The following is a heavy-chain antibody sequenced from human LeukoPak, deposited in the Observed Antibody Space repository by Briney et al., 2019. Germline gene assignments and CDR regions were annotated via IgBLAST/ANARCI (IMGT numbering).Heavy chain of an antibody. CDR2: IYPGDSDT. D-gene: IGHD3-16*01. Sequence: NLGASLQISCQASGSTFTNYWSGWVRPLPGKGLGWMGIIYPGDSDTRHSPSFQGQVTISADKSISTAYLRWSSLKASDTATYYCARRGAGYFDYWGQGALVTVSS. CDR1: GSTFTNYW. CDR3: ARRGAGYFDY. V-gene: IGHV5-51*01. J-gene: IGHJ4*02.